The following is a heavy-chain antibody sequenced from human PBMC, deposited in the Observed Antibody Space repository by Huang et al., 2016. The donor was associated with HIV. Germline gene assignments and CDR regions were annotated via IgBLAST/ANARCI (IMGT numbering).Heavy chain of an antibody. D-gene: IGHD7-27*01. V-gene: IGHV1-18*04. J-gene: IGHJ6*02. CDR3: ARDAPSSAAWGDFYFFGIDV. CDR1: GYTFTNYG. Sequence: QVQLVQSGDEVKKPGASMKVSCTASGYTFTNYGVTWVRQAPGQGLEWRGWSSWYNGYTNYAQNLQGRVIVTTDTSTSTAYMELRRLRCDDTAVYYCARDAPSSAAWGDFYFFGIDVWGQGTTVTVSS. CDR2: SSWYNGYT.